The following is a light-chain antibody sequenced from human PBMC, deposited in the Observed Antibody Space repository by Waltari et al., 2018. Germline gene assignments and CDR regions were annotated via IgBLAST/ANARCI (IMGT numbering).Light chain of an antibody. V-gene: IGLV1-40*01. CDR3: QSYDSSLSGSV. J-gene: IGLJ2*01. CDR1: RPHIGARYD. CDR2: GNS. Sequence: QSGLTQPPSVSGAPGQRVTISCTGSRPHIGARYDVHWYQLLPGTAPKLLIYGNSNRPSGVPDRFSGSKSGTSASLAITGLQAEDEAGYYCQSYDSSLSGSVFGGGTKLTVL.